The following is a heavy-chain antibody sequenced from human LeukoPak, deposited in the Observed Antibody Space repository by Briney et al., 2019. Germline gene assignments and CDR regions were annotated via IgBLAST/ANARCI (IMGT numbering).Heavy chain of an antibody. D-gene: IGHD6-13*01. CDR3: ARGRVGYSSSLGY. CDR1: GGSISSGGYY. J-gene: IGHJ4*02. Sequence: PSETLPLTCTVSGGSISSGGYYWSWIRQHPGKGLEWIGYIYYSGSTYYNPSLKSRVTISVDTSKNQFSLKLSSVTAADTAVYYCARGRVGYSSSLGYWGQGTLVTVSS. CDR2: IYYSGST. V-gene: IGHV4-31*03.